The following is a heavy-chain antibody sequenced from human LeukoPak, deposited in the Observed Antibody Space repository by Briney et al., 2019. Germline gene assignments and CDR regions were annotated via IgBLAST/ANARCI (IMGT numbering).Heavy chain of an antibody. D-gene: IGHD4-23*01. J-gene: IGHJ4*02. V-gene: IGHV1-69*04. CDR3: AREGVWGNSYFDY. Sequence: SVKVSCKASGGTFSSYAISWVRQAPGQGLEWMGRIIPIFGIANYAQKFQGRVTITADKSTSTAYMELSSLRSEDTAVYYCAREGVWGNSYFDYWGQRTLVTVSS. CDR1: GGTFSSYA. CDR2: IIPIFGIA.